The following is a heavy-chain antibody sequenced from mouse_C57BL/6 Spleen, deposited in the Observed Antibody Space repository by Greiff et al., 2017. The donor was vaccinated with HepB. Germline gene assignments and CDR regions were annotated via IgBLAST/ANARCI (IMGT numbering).Heavy chain of an antibody. D-gene: IGHD1-1*01. Sequence: EVKLQQSGPELVKPGASVKIPCKASGYTFTDYNMDWVKQSHGKSLEWIGDINPNNGGTIYNQKFKGKATLTVDKSSSTAYMELRSLTSEDTAVYYCARRGENYGSLWYFDVWGTGTTVTVSS. J-gene: IGHJ1*03. CDR1: GYTFTDYN. CDR2: INPNNGGT. V-gene: IGHV1-18*01. CDR3: ARRGENYGSLWYFDV.